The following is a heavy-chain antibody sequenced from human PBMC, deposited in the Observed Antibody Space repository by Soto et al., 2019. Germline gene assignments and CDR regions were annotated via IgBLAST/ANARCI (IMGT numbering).Heavy chain of an antibody. CDR2: IWYDGSNK. J-gene: IGHJ6*02. D-gene: IGHD3-10*01. V-gene: IGHV3-33*01. CDR3: ARDGGLLWFGELTYYGMDV. CDR1: GFTFSSYG. Sequence: QVQLVESGGGVVQPGRSLRLSCAASGFTFSSYGMHWVRQAPGKGLEWVAVIWYDGSNKYYADSVKGRFTISRDNSKNTLYLQMNSLRAEDTAVYYCARDGGLLWFGELTYYGMDVWGQGTTVTVS.